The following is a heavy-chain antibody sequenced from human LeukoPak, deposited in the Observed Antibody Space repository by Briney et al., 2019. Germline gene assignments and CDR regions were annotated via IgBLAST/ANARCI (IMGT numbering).Heavy chain of an antibody. J-gene: IGHJ4*02. D-gene: IGHD4-17*01. CDR2: ISAYNGNT. CDR3: ARHGKEEGYGDCYFDY. Sequence: ASVKVSCKASGYTFISCGISWVRQAPGQGLEWMGWISAYNGNTNCAQKLQGRVTMTTDASTSTAYMELRSLRSDDAAVYYCARHGKEEGYGDCYFDYWGQGTLVTVSS. CDR1: GYTFISCG. V-gene: IGHV1-18*01.